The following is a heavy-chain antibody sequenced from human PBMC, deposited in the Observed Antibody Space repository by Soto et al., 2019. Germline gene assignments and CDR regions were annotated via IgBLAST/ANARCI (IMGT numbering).Heavy chain of an antibody. CDR2: IYYSGST. Sequence: SETLSLTCTVSGGSISSGGNYWSWIRQHPGKGPEWIGYIYYSGSTYYNPSLKSRVTISVDTSKNQFSLKLSSVTAADTAVYYCARDRVYYGMDVWGQGTTVTVSS. J-gene: IGHJ6*02. CDR3: ARDRVYYGMDV. D-gene: IGHD3-10*01. CDR1: GGSISSGGNY. V-gene: IGHV4-31*03.